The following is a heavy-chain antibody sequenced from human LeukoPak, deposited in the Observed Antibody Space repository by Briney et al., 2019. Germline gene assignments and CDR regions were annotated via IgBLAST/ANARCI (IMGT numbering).Heavy chain of an antibody. CDR2: IYYSGST. CDR3: ARQRYSSGCLDY. Sequence: SQTLSLTCTVSGRSISSGGYYCSWSRQHPWKGLEWFGYIYYSGSTDYNPSLKSRVTISVDTSKNQFSLKLSSVTAADTAVYYCARQRYSSGCLDYWGQGTLVTVSS. D-gene: IGHD6-19*01. CDR1: GRSISSGGYY. V-gene: IGHV4-31*03. J-gene: IGHJ4*02.